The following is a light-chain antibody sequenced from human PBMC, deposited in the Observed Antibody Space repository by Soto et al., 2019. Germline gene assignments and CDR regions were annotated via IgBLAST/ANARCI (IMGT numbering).Light chain of an antibody. Sequence: QSALTQPPSASGSPGQSVTISFTGTSSDVGAYNFVSWYQQHPGKAPKLMIYEVSKRPSGVPDRFSGSKSGNTASLTVSGLQAEDEADYYCTSYAGSSYVFGTGTKVTVL. CDR3: TSYAGSSYV. V-gene: IGLV2-8*01. J-gene: IGLJ1*01. CDR2: EVS. CDR1: SSDVGAYNF.